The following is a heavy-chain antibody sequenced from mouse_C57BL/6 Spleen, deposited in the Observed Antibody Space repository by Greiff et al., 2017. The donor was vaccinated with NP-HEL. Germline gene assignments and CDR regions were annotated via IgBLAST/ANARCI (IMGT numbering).Heavy chain of an antibody. Sequence: EVQLQESGPELVKPGASVKISCKASGYSFTGYYMNWVKQSPEKSLEWIGEINPSTGGTTYNQKFKAKATLTVDKSSSTAYMQLKSLTSEDSAVYYCARRYYYGSSHYAMDYWGQGTSVTVSS. CDR1: GYSFTGYY. D-gene: IGHD1-1*01. J-gene: IGHJ4*01. CDR2: INPSTGGT. V-gene: IGHV1-42*01. CDR3: ARRYYYGSSHYAMDY.